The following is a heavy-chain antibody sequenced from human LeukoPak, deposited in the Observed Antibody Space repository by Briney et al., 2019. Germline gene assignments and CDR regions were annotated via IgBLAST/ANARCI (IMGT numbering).Heavy chain of an antibody. CDR2: INPNSGGT. D-gene: IGHD5-24*01. Sequence: GASVKVSCKASGYIFTCYYMHWVRQAPGQGLEWMGWINPNSGGTKYAQKFQGRVTMTRETTISTAYMELSRLGSHGTALYYPASQQLQWRESYYFVDCGQENLVTVSS. V-gene: IGHV1-2*02. J-gene: IGHJ4*02. CDR3: ASQQLQWRESYYFVD. CDR1: GYIFTCYY.